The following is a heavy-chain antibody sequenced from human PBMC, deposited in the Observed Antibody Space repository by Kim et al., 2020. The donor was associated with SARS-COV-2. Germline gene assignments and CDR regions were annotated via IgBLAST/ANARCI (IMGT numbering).Heavy chain of an antibody. V-gene: IGHV4-34*01. CDR3: ASRVKYSSGWYPTLYYYYGMDV. Sequence: SETLSLTCAVYGGSFSGYYWSWIRQPPGKGLEWIGEINHSGSTNYNPSLKSRVTISVDTSKNQFSLKLSSVTAADTAVYYCASRVKYSSGWYPTLYYYYGMDVWGQGTTVTVSS. CDR1: GGSFSGYY. D-gene: IGHD6-19*01. CDR2: INHSGST. J-gene: IGHJ6*02.